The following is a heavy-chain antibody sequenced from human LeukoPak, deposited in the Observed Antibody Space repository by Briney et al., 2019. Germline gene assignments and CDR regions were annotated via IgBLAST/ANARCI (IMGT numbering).Heavy chain of an antibody. CDR2: IYTSGST. J-gene: IGHJ5*02. CDR3: ARQVGMTAAAVHDP. CDR1: GGSISSGSYY. V-gene: IGHV4-61*02. Sequence: SQTLSLTCTVSGGSISSGSYYWSWIRQPAGKGLEWIGRIYTSGSTNYNPSLKSRVTISVDTSKNQFSLKLSSVTAADTAVYYCARQVGMTAAAVHDPWGQGTLVTVSS. D-gene: IGHD6-25*01.